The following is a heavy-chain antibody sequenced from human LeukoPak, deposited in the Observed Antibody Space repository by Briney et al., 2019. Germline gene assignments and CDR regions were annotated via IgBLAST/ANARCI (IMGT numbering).Heavy chain of an antibody. CDR1: GFTFRSNY. J-gene: IGHJ4*02. D-gene: IGHD3-22*01. CDR2: IYSGGST. V-gene: IGHV3-53*01. Sequence: GGSLRLSCAASGFTFRSNYMSWVRQAPGKGVEWVSVIYSGGSTYYSDSVTGRFTISRDNSKNTLYLQMNSLRAEDTAVYYCARVAHYDSSGIGNYWGQGTLVTVSS. CDR3: ARVAHYDSSGIGNY.